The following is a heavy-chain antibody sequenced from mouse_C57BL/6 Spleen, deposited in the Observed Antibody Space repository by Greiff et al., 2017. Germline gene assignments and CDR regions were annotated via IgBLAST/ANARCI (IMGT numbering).Heavy chain of an antibody. V-gene: IGHV1-4*01. CDR2: INPSSGYT. Sequence: QVQLKQFGAELARPGASAKMSCKASGYTFTSYTMHWVKQRPGQGVEWSGYINPSSGYTKYNQTFKDKATLTADKSSSTAYMQLSSLTSEDSAVYYCARWIYYDSYLDYWGQGTTLTVCS. CDR3: ARWIYYDSYLDY. D-gene: IGHD2-4*01. CDR1: GYTFTSYT. J-gene: IGHJ2*01.